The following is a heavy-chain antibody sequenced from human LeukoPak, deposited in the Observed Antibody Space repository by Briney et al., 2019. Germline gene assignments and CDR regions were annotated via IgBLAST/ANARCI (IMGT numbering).Heavy chain of an antibody. J-gene: IGHJ4*02. Sequence: PGGSLRLSCAASGFTFDDYAMHWVRQAPGKGLEWVSGISWNSGSIGYADSVKGRFTTSRDNAKNSVFLQMNSLRAEDTAVYYCVRAVSTRENGNYMDYWGQGTLVTVSS. CDR3: VRAVSTRENGNYMDY. CDR1: GFTFDDYA. CDR2: ISWNSGSI. V-gene: IGHV3-9*01. D-gene: IGHD6-13*01.